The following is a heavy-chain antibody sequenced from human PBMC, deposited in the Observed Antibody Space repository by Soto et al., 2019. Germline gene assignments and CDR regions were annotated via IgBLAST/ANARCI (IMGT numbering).Heavy chain of an antibody. CDR1: GFTFSSYG. D-gene: IGHD3-22*01. V-gene: IGHV3-30*18. Sequence: PGGSLRLSCAASGFTFSSYGMHWVRQAPGKGLEWVAVISYDGSNKCYADSVKGRFTISRDNSKNTLYLQMNSLRAEDTAVYYCAKNYYDSSGPSGYWGQGTLVTVSS. CDR3: AKNYYDSSGPSGY. CDR2: ISYDGSNK. J-gene: IGHJ4*02.